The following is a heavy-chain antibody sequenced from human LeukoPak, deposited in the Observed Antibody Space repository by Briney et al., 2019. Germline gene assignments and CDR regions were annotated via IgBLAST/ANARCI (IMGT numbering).Heavy chain of an antibody. CDR2: IYYSGST. CDR3: ARDLGSGYDMCYFDY. V-gene: IGHV4-59*01. J-gene: IGHJ4*02. D-gene: IGHD5-12*01. Sequence: PSETLSLTCTVSGGSISSYYWSWIRQPPGKGLEWIGYIYYSGSTNYNPSLKSRVTISVDTSKNQFSLKLSSVTAADTAVYYCARDLGSGYDMCYFDYWGQGTLVTVSS. CDR1: GGSISSYY.